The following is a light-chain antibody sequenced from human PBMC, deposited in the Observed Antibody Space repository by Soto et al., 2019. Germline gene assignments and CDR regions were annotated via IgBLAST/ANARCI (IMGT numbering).Light chain of an antibody. V-gene: IGLV1-51*02. CDR1: SSNIGNNY. Sequence: QSVLTQPPSVSAAPGQRVTISCSGSSSNIGNNYVSWYQQLPGTAPKLLIYENNKRPSGIPDRFSGSKSGTSATLGITRLQTGDEADYYCGTWDNSLSAVVFGAGTKLTVL. CDR3: GTWDNSLSAVV. J-gene: IGLJ2*01. CDR2: ENN.